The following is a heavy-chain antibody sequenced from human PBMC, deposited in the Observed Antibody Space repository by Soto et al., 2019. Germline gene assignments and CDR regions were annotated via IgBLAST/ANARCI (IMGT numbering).Heavy chain of an antibody. D-gene: IGHD3-22*01. J-gene: IGHJ5*02. CDR1: GYTFTSYA. V-gene: IGHV1-3*01. Sequence: ASVKVSCKASGYTFTSYAMHWVRQAGGQRREWMGWINAGNGNTKYSQKFQGRVTITRDTSASTAYMELSSLRSEDTAVYYCAREYYDSSGFNWFDPLGQGTTVIVSS. CDR3: AREYYDSSGFNWFDP. CDR2: INAGNGNT.